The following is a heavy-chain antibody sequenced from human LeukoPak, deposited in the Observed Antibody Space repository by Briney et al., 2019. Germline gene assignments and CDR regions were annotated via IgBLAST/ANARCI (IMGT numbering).Heavy chain of an antibody. CDR3: ARTPGYSSGWVDY. CDR2: INHSGST. V-gene: IGHV4-34*01. Sequence: PSETLSLTCAVYGGSFSGYYWSWIRQPPGKGLEWIGVINHSGSTNYNPSLKSRVTISVDTSKNQFSLKLSSVTAADTAVYYCARTPGYSSGWVDYWGQGTLVTVSS. CDR1: GGSFSGYY. J-gene: IGHJ4*02. D-gene: IGHD6-19*01.